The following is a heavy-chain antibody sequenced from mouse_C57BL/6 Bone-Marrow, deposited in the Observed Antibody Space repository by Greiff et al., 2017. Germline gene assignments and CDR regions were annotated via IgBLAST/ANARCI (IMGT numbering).Heavy chain of an antibody. V-gene: IGHV1-9*01. CDR3: ARRRIYYDDAWFAY. CDR2: ILPGSGST. Sequence: VHLVESGAELMKPGASVKLSCKATGYTFTGYWIEWVKQRPGHGLEWIGEILPGSGSTNYNEKFKGKATFTADTSSNTAYMQRSSLTTEDSAISYGARRRIYYDDAWFAYWGQGTLVTVSA. CDR1: GYTFTGYW. D-gene: IGHD2-4*01. J-gene: IGHJ3*01.